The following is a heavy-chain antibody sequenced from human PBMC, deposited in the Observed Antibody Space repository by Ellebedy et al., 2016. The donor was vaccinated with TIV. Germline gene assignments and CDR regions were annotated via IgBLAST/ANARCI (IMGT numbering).Heavy chain of an antibody. CDR2: IYYSGST. D-gene: IGHD6-19*01. V-gene: IGHV4-59*11. CDR3: ARLRVAVAGLYYYYMDV. Sequence: SETLSLTCTVSGGSISNHYWSWMRQSPGKGLEWIGYIYYSGSTNYNPSLKSLVTISVDTSKNQFSLKLTSVTAADTAVYYCARLRVAVAGLYYYYMDVWGTGTSVTVSS. J-gene: IGHJ6*03. CDR1: GGSISNHY.